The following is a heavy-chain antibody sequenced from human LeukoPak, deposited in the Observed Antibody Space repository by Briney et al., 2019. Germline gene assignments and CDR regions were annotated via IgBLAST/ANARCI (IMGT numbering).Heavy chain of an antibody. J-gene: IGHJ5*02. CDR1: GVSFSGYY. D-gene: IGHD3-3*01. CDR2: INHSGST. V-gene: IGHV4-34*01. Sequence: PSETLSLTCAVYGVSFSGYYWSWIRQPPGKGLEWIGEINHSGSTNYNPSLKSRVTISVDTSKNQFSLKLSSVTAADTAVYYCARAHYDFCGFDPWGQGTLVTVSS. CDR3: ARAHYDFCGFDP.